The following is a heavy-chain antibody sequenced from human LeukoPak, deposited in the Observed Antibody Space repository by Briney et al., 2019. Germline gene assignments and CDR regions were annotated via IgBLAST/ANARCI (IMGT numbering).Heavy chain of an antibody. CDR2: LTGGGYST. J-gene: IGHJ4*02. V-gene: IGHV3-23*01. CDR3: AKDKPRRDGYNQHYFDY. Sequence: QSGGSLRLSCEASGFTFSNYAMYWVRQAPGGGLDWVAALTGGGYSTFYADSVKGRLTISRDNSKNTLYLQMNSLRAEDTAVYYCAKDKPRRDGYNQHYFDYWGQGTLVTVSS. D-gene: IGHD5-24*01. CDR1: GFTFSNYA.